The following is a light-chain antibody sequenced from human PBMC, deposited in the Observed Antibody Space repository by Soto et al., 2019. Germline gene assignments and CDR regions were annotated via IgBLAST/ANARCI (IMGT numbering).Light chain of an antibody. CDR3: QQYNKWPLT. CDR1: QSVSID. V-gene: IGKV3-15*01. J-gene: IGKJ1*01. CDR2: GAS. Sequence: EIVMTQSPATLSVSPGARATLSCRASQSVSIDLAWYKQTPGQAPRLLSYGASTRATGIPVRFSGSASGTEFTLTISSLKSEDFKVYYCQQYNKWPLTFGQGTKVDIK.